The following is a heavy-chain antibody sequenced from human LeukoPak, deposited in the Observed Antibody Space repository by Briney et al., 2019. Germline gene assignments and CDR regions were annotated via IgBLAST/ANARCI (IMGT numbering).Heavy chain of an antibody. CDR3: ASSYCSGGSCYHSYYFDY. CDR2: ISSNNIYI. Sequence: GGSLRLSCAASGFTFSSYSMNWVRQAPGKGLEWVSSISSNNIYIYYADSVKGRFTISRDNAKNSLYLQMNSLRAEDTAVYYCASSYCSGGSCYHSYYFDYWGQGSLVTVSS. D-gene: IGHD2-15*01. V-gene: IGHV3-21*01. CDR1: GFTFSSYS. J-gene: IGHJ4*02.